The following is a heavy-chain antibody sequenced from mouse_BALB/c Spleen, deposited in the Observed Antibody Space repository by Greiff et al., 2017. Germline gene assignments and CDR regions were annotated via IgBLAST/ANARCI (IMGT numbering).Heavy chain of an antibody. V-gene: IGHV5-4*02. D-gene: IGHD2-4*01. Sequence: EVKLVESGGGLVKPGGSLKLSCAASGFTFSDYYMYWVRQTPEKRLEWVATISDGGSYTYYPDSVKGRFTISRDNAKNNLYLQMSSLKSEDTAMYYCARDGLYYDYDGYAMDYWGQGTSVTVSS. J-gene: IGHJ4*01. CDR1: GFTFSDYY. CDR2: ISDGGSYT. CDR3: ARDGLYYDYDGYAMDY.